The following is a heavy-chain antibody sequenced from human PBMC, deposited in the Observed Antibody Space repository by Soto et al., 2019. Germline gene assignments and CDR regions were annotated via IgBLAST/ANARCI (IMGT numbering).Heavy chain of an antibody. Sequence: SETLSLTCAVYGGSFSGYFWNWIRRPPGKGLEWIGYIYYSGSTNYNPSLKSRVTISVDTSKNQFSLKLSSVTAADTAVYYCARWQDLEDAFDIWGQGTMVTVS. D-gene: IGHD1-1*01. J-gene: IGHJ3*02. CDR3: ARWQDLEDAFDI. CDR2: IYYSGST. V-gene: IGHV4-59*01. CDR1: GGSFSGYF.